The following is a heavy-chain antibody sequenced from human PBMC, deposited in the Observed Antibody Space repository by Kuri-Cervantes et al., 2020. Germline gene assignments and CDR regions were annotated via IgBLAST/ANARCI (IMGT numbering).Heavy chain of an antibody. V-gene: IGHV3-9*01. CDR2: IRWNSGNL. Sequence: GGSLRLSCAAAGFTLDEYATHWGRQAPGKGLEWVSGIRWNSGNLDYADSVKGRFTISRDNAKNSLYLHMHSLKSDDTAMYYCARDLGSVGGTLGFNYWGQGTLVTVSS. CDR3: ARDLGSVGGTLGFNY. J-gene: IGHJ4*02. CDR1: GFTLDEYA. D-gene: IGHD6-19*01.